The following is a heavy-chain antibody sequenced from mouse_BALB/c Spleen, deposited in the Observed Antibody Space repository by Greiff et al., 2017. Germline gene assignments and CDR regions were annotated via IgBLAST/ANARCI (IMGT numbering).Heavy chain of an antibody. J-gene: IGHJ1*01. Sequence: QVQLKESGPGLVAPSQSLSITCTVSGFSLNSYGVHWVRQPPGKGLEWLGVIWAGGSTNYNSALMSRLSISKDNSKSQVFLKMNSLQTDDTAMYYCARDRVTTVVARYFDVWGAGTTVTVSS. CDR1: GFSLNSYG. V-gene: IGHV2-9*02. D-gene: IGHD1-1*01. CDR3: ARDRVTTVVARYFDV. CDR2: IWAGGST.